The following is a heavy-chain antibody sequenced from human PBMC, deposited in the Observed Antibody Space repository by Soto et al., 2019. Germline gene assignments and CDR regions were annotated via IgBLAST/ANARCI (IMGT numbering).Heavy chain of an antibody. Sequence: EVQLLESGGALVQPGGYLRLFCAASGFTFSNYGMTWVRLAPGKGLEWVSTVTVDGATYFGNTVKGRFTMSRDISKSTVYLQMDSLRAEDTAIYYCARTDRYNSRSTGWANRFDSWGQGTLVTVSS. J-gene: IGHJ4*02. V-gene: IGHV3-23*01. D-gene: IGHD1-20*01. CDR3: ARTDRYNSRSTGWANRFDS. CDR1: GFTFSNYG. CDR2: VTVDGAT.